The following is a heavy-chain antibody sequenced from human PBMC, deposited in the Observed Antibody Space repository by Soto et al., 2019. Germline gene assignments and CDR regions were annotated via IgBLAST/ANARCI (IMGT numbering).Heavy chain of an antibody. J-gene: IGHJ4*02. Sequence: PGGSLRLSCAASGFPFNTYGMTWVRQAPGKGLEWVSGITSSGSSTYYGDSVKGRSTISRDNSKNALYLQMNSLRAEDTAVYYCAKVVVVAAIRFYFDYWGQGILVTVSS. CDR2: ITSSGSST. D-gene: IGHD2-15*01. CDR1: GFPFNTYG. CDR3: AKVVVVAAIRFYFDY. V-gene: IGHV3-23*01.